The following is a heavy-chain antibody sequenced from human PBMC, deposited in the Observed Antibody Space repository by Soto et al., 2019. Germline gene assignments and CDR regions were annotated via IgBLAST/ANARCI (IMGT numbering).Heavy chain of an antibody. Sequence: ASVKVSCKASGYTFTSYGISWVRQAPGQGLEWMGWISAYNGNTNYAQKLQGRVTMTTDTSTSTAYMELRSLRSDDTAVYYCAREGGYCTNGVCYWFDPWGREPWSPSPQ. V-gene: IGHV1-18*01. CDR1: GYTFTSYG. J-gene: IGHJ5*02. D-gene: IGHD2-8*01. CDR2: ISAYNGNT. CDR3: AREGGYCTNGVCYWFDP.